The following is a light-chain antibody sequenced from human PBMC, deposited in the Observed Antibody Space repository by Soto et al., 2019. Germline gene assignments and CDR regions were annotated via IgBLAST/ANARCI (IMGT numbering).Light chain of an antibody. CDR1: QNIENY. Sequence: DIQMTQSPSSLSASLGDTVTISCRASQNIENYLHWYQQKAGKAPEVLLYVASVLKDGVSSRFSGSGYGTDFTLTITNLQPEDFEMYYCQQSFGSPPITCGQGTRLDIK. CDR2: VAS. J-gene: IGKJ5*01. CDR3: QQSFGSPPIT. V-gene: IGKV1-39*01.